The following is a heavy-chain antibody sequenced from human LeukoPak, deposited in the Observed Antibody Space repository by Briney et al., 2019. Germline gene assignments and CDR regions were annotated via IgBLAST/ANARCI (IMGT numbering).Heavy chain of an antibody. Sequence: GGSLRLSRAASGFTFSLFLKLYPPAAPGRAREWVAKIKEDGSDKYYVDSVKGRFTISRDNAKNSLFLQMNSLRAEDTAVYYCARGSGNYDHWGQGTLVTVSS. CDR2: IKEDGSDK. CDR3: ARGSGNYDH. V-gene: IGHV3-7*01. D-gene: IGHD6-19*01. J-gene: IGHJ4*02. CDR1: GFTFSLFL.